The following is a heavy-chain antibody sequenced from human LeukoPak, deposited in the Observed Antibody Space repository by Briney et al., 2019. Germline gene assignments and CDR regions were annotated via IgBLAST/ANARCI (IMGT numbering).Heavy chain of an antibody. V-gene: IGHV1-46*01. D-gene: IGHD3-3*01. J-gene: IGHJ6*03. CDR1: GYTFTGYF. CDR3: ARDGKYDFWSGYYTGKEYYYYMDV. CDR2: INPRGGST. Sequence: APVKVSCKASGYTFTGYFMHWVRQAPGKGLDWMGIINPRGGSTSYAQKFQGRVTMTRDMSTSTVYMELSSLRSEDTAVYYCARDGKYDFWSGYYTGKEYYYYMDVWGKGTTVTVSS.